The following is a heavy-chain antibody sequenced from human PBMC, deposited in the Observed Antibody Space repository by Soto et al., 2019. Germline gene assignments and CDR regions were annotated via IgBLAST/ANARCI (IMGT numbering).Heavy chain of an antibody. D-gene: IGHD3-22*01. V-gene: IGHV3-30-3*01. CDR1: GFTFSSYA. J-gene: IGHJ4*02. CDR2: ISYDGSNK. CDR3: ARGVYYYDSSGYYQTYYFDY. Sequence: QVQLVESGGGVVQPGRSLRLSCAASGFTFSSYAMHWVRQAPGKGLEWVAVISYDGSNKYYADSVKGRFTISRDNSKNTLYLQMNSLRAEDTAVYYCARGVYYYDSSGYYQTYYFDYWGQGPLVTVSS.